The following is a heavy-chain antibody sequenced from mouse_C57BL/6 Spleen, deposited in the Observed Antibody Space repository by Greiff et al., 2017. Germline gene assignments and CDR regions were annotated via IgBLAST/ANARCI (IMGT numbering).Heavy chain of an antibody. J-gene: IGHJ3*01. Sequence: DVQLQESGAELVRPGASVKLSCTASGFNIKDYYMHWVKQRPEQGLEWIGRLDPEDGDTEYAPKFQGKATMTADTSSNTAYLQLSSLTSEDTAVYYCTTGDDGYPAWFAYWGQGTLGTVSA. CDR2: LDPEDGDT. D-gene: IGHD2-3*01. V-gene: IGHV14-1*01. CDR1: GFNIKDYY. CDR3: TTGDDGYPAWFAY.